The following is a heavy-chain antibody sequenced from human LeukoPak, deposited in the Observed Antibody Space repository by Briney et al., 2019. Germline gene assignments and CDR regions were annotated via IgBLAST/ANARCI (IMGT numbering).Heavy chain of an antibody. V-gene: IGHV3-30*19. D-gene: IGHD1-1*01. CDR3: ARVDDWNDRFDY. CDR2: ISYDGSNK. CDR1: GFTLSSYG. J-gene: IGHJ4*02. Sequence: GGSLRLSCAASGFTLSSYGMHWVRQAPGKGLEWVAVISYDGSNKYYADSVKGRFTISRDNSKNTLYLQMNSLRAEDTAVYYCARVDDWNDRFDYWGQGTLVTVSS.